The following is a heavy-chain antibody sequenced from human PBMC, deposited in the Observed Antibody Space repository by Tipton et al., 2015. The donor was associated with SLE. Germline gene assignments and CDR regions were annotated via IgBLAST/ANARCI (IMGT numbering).Heavy chain of an antibody. Sequence: TLSLTCTVSGGSISSGGYYWSWSRQHPGKGLDWIGYIYYSGSTYYNPSLKSRVTISVDTSKNPFSLKLSSVTAADTAVYYCARGWYSSSGGGYYFDYWGQGTLVTVSS. CDR1: GGSISSGGYY. J-gene: IGHJ4*02. V-gene: IGHV4-31*03. CDR3: ARGWYSSSGGGYYFDY. CDR2: IYYSGST. D-gene: IGHD6-13*01.